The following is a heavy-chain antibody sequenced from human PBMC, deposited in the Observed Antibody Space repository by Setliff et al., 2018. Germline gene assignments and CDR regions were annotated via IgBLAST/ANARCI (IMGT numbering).Heavy chain of an antibody. CDR2: INYSGIT. CDR3: ARLPGYCNGGNCYGYYTFDI. D-gene: IGHD2-15*01. J-gene: IGHJ3*02. Sequence: KPSETLSLTCSVSGDSISSSSYYWGWIRQPPGKGLEWTGSINYSGITYYSPSLKSRVIVSVDTSKNQFSLKLSSVTAADTAVYYCARLPGYCNGGNCYGYYTFDIWGQGTMVTVSS. CDR1: GDSISSSSYY. V-gene: IGHV4-39*01.